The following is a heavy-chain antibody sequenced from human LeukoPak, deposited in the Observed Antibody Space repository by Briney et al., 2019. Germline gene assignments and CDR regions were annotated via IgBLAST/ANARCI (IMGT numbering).Heavy chain of an antibody. CDR1: GFTFSGFA. CDR3: AKGVIAAAGDFDS. D-gene: IGHD6-13*01. V-gene: IGHV3-23*01. CDR2: ISGSGGTT. J-gene: IGHJ4*02. Sequence: GGSLRLSCAASGFTFSGFAMSWVRQAPGKGLEWVSVISGSGGTTYYADSAKGRFTISRDNSKNTLYLQMNSLRAEDTAAYYCAKGVIAAAGDFDSWGQGTLVTVS.